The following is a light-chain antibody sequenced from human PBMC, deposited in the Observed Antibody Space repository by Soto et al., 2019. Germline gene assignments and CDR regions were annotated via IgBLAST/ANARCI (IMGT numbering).Light chain of an antibody. CDR2: AAS. Sequence: ILMTQSPSFLSASVGDIVTINCRASQTISSWVAWYQQKPGKAPKRLIYAASSLQSGVPSRFSGSGSGTEFTLTISSLQPEECATYYCLQHNSYPWTFGQGTKVDIK. J-gene: IGKJ1*01. CDR1: QTISSW. CDR3: LQHNSYPWT. V-gene: IGKV1-17*01.